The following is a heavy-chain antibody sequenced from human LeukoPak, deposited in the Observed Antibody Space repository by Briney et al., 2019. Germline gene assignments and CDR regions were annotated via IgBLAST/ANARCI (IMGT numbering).Heavy chain of an antibody. J-gene: IGHJ6*03. D-gene: IGHD6-19*01. Sequence: PGGSLRLSCAASGFTFSSYWMSWVCQAPGKGLEWVANIKQDGSEKYYVDSVKGRFTISRDNAKNSLYLQMNSLRAEDTAVYYCARDSRLAGYSSGWLGYYYYMDVWGKGTTVTVSS. CDR3: ARDSRLAGYSSGWLGYYYYMDV. V-gene: IGHV3-7*01. CDR1: GFTFSSYW. CDR2: IKQDGSEK.